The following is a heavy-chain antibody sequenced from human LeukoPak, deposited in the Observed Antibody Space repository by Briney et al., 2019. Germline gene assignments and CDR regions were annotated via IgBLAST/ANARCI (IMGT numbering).Heavy chain of an antibody. J-gene: IGHJ4*02. CDR3: ARDAIPKDDYYYDSSGYYENPNGFDY. D-gene: IGHD3-22*01. CDR2: IYYSGST. V-gene: IGHV4-39*07. Sequence: PSETLSLTCTVSGGSISSSSYYWGWIRQPPGKGLEWIGSIYYSGSTYYNPSLKSRVTISVDTSKNQFSLKLSSVTAADTAVYYCARDAIPKDDYYYDSSGYYENPNGFDYWGQGTLVTVSS. CDR1: GGSISSSSYY.